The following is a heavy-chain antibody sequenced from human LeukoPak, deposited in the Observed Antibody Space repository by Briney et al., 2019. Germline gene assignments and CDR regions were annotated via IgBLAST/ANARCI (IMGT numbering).Heavy chain of an antibody. J-gene: IGHJ4*02. V-gene: IGHV3-9*01. D-gene: IGHD2-2*01. Sequence: GRSLRLSCAASGFKFDDYAMHWVRQVPGKGLEWVSGISWNSGKIAYTDSVKGRFTISRDNAKNSLYLQMNSLRAEDTAVYYCARDRDVGYCSSTSCYHYWGQGTLVTVSS. CDR3: ARDRDVGYCSSTSCYHY. CDR2: ISWNSGKI. CDR1: GFKFDDYA.